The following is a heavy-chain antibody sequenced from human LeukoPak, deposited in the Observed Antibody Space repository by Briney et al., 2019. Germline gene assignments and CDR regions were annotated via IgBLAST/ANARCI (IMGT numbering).Heavy chain of an antibody. Sequence: SETLSLTCGVYGGSFSGFYWSWIRQPPGKGLEWIGEIDHSGSTYYNSSLKSRVIISVDTSKNHFSLKLSSVTAADTAVYYCASCSSSCCDYWGQGTLVTVSS. CDR1: GGSFSGFY. V-gene: IGHV4-34*01. J-gene: IGHJ4*02. D-gene: IGHD6-13*01. CDR2: IDHSGST. CDR3: ASCSSSCCDY.